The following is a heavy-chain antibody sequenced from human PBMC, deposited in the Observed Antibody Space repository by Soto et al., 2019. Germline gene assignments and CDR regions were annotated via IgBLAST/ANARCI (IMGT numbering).Heavy chain of an antibody. CDR2: ISYDGSNK. J-gene: IGHJ4*02. D-gene: IGHD2-2*01. V-gene: IGHV3-30-3*01. Sequence: QVQLVESGGGVVQPGRSLRLSCAASGFTFSSYAMHWVRQAPGKGLEWVAVISYDGSNKYYADSVKGRFTISRDNSKNTLYLQMSSLRAEDTAVYYCASSTGLSSTDHWGQGTLVTVYS. CDR3: ASSTGLSSTDH. CDR1: GFTFSSYA.